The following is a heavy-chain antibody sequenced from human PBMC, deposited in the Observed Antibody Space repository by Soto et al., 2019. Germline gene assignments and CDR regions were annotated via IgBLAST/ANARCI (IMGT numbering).Heavy chain of an antibody. J-gene: IGHJ4*02. CDR3: AKSMPSNIVGGLPDY. CDR1: RFFFGDYS. V-gene: IGHV3-9*01. Sequence: GGSLRLSCAASRFFFGDYSFHWVRQAPGKGLEWVAGITSRGSDIAYADSVKGRFIISRDNAMNVLHLHMNSLRPEDTAVYYCAKSMPSNIVGGLPDYCGQGTQVPVSS. D-gene: IGHD2-2*01. CDR2: ITSRGSDI.